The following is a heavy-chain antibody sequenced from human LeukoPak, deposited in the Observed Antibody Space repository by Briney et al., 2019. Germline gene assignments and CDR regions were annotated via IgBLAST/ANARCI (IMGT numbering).Heavy chain of an antibody. CDR1: GFTFSSYD. D-gene: IGHD4-11*01. V-gene: IGHV3-23*01. CDR2: ISGSGGST. Sequence: GGSLRLSCAASGFTFSSYDMTWVRQAPGKGLEWVSAISGSGGSTYYAGSVKGRFTISRDNSKNTLYLQMNSLRAEDTAVYFYAKEAYSSNCFDPWGQGALVTVS. CDR3: AKEAYSSNCFDP. J-gene: IGHJ5*02.